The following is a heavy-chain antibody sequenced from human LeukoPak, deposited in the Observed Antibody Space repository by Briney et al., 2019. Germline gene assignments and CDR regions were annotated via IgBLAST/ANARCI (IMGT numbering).Heavy chain of an antibody. D-gene: IGHD6-19*01. Sequence: ASVKVSCKASGYTFISYGIIWVRQAPGQGLEWMGWISAHSGGTNYAQNLQGRVTMTTDTSTSTAHMELRSLRSDDTAVYYCARVKSSSWYRGLIYWGQGTLVTVSS. CDR3: ARVKSSSWYRGLIY. J-gene: IGHJ4*02. CDR1: GYTFISYG. CDR2: ISAHSGGT. V-gene: IGHV1-18*01.